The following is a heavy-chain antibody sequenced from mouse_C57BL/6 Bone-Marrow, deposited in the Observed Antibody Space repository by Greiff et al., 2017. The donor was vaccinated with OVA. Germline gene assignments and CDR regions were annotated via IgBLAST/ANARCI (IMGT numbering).Heavy chain of an antibody. J-gene: IGHJ1*03. D-gene: IGHD1-1*01. CDR1: GFTFTDYY. Sequence: EVQGVESGGGLVQPGGSLSLSCAASGFTFTDYYMSWVRQPPGKALEWLGFIRNKANGYTTEYSASVKVRFTISRDNSQSILYLQMNALRAGDSATYYCARWDTTVVAHWYFDVWGTGTTVTVSS. CDR2: IRNKANGYTT. V-gene: IGHV7-3*01. CDR3: ARWDTTVVAHWYFDV.